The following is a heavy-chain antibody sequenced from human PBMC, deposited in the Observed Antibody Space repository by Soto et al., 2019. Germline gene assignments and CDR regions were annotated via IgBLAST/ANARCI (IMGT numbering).Heavy chain of an antibody. V-gene: IGHV4-39*02. J-gene: IGHJ4*02. CDR1: GGSISSSSYY. D-gene: IGHD2-2*01. CDR2: IYYSGST. CDR3: ARDCSDCISTSCSIFDY. Sequence: SETLSLTCTVSGGSISSSSYYWGWIRQPPGKGLEWIGSIYYSGSTYYNPSLKSRVTISVDTSKNQFSLKLSSVTAADTAVYYCARDCSDCISTSCSIFDYWGQGTLDTVSS.